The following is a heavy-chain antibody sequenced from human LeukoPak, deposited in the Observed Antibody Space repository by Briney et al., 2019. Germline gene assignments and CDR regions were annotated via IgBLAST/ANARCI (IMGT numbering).Heavy chain of an antibody. V-gene: IGHV4-34*01. CDR2: INHSGSN. CDR1: GGSFSGYY. J-gene: IGHJ4*02. CDR3: ARRFRPLWPSYY. Sequence: SETLSLTCAVYGGSFSGYYWSWIRQPPGKGLEWIGEINHSGSNNYNPSLKRRVTISVDTSKNQFFLKLSSVTAADTAVYYCARRFRPLWPSYYWGQGTLVTVST. D-gene: IGHD3-16*01.